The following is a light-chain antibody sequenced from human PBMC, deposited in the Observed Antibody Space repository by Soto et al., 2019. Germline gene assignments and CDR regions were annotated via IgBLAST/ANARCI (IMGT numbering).Light chain of an antibody. V-gene: IGKV3-11*01. CDR3: TQRSL. CDR1: QSVNNY. CDR2: DAS. Sequence: EIVLTQSPATLSLSPGERATLSCRASQSVNNYLAWYQHKPGQAPRLLIYDASNRSTGIPARFSGSGSGTDFTLTISSVEPEDSAVYYGTQRSLFGPGTNVYIK. J-gene: IGKJ3*01.